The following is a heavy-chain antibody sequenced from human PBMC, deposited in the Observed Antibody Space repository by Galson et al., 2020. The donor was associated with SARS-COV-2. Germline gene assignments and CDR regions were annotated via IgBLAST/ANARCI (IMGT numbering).Heavy chain of an antibody. Sequence: PMASVKVSCKTSGYTFTSEDINWVRQAPGQGLEWMGWMNPNSGNTGYAQTFQGRVIMTRDTSVSTAYMQLDSLRSEDTAVYFCARGVRQQRFSNTLLGKDYFYYYLDVWGKGTTVTVSS. J-gene: IGHJ6*03. CDR1: GYTFTSED. D-gene: IGHD6-13*01. V-gene: IGHV1-8*01. CDR3: ARGVRQQRFSNTLLGKDYFYYYLDV. CDR2: MNPNSGNT.